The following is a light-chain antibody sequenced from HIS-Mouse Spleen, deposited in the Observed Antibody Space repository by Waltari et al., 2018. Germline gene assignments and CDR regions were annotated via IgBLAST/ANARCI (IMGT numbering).Light chain of an antibody. J-gene: IGLJ1*01. V-gene: IGLV3-1*01. CDR1: NLGDKY. CDR3: QAWDSSTYV. Sequence: SYELTQPPSVSVSPGQTASITCSGDNLGDKYACWYQQKPGQSPVLVSYQDSKRPSGIPERFSGSNSGNTATLTISGTQAMDEADYYCQAWDSSTYVFGTGTKVTVL. CDR2: QDS.